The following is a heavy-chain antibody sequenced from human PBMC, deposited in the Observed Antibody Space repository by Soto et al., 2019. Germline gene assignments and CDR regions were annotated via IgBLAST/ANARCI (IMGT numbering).Heavy chain of an antibody. J-gene: IGHJ6*02. CDR2: ISYDGSNK. CDR3: AKDGSTYGMDV. V-gene: IGHV3-30*18. CDR1: GFTFSSYG. Sequence: GGSLRLSCAASGFTFSSYGMHWVRQAPGKGLEWVAVISYDGSNKYYADSVKGRFTISRDNSKNMLYLQMNSLRAEDTAVYYCAKDGSTYGMDVWGQGTTVTV.